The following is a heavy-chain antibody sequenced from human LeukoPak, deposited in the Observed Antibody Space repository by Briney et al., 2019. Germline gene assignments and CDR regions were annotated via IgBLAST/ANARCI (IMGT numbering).Heavy chain of an antibody. Sequence: SVKVSCKASGGTFSSFAISWVRQAPGQGLEWMGGIIPIFGTANYAQKFQGRVTITTDESTSTAYMELSSLRSEDTAVYYCARGRITMIVPGAFDIWGQGTMVTVSS. V-gene: IGHV1-69*05. CDR3: ARGRITMIVPGAFDI. J-gene: IGHJ3*02. CDR1: GGTFSSFA. CDR2: IIPIFGTA. D-gene: IGHD3-22*01.